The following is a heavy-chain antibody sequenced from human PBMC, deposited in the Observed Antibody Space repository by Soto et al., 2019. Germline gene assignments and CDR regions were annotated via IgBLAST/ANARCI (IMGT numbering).Heavy chain of an antibody. CDR2: MSGAGRSS. J-gene: IGHJ4*02. D-gene: IGHD3-3*01. Sequence: GGSLRLSCAASGFTFSSYAMSWVRQAPGKGLEWVSSMSGAGRSSYDADSVKGRFTISRDNSKNTLYLQMNNLRAEDTALYYCAKGPIFGVENMYDYGGQGT. V-gene: IGHV3-23*01. CDR3: AKGPIFGVENMYDY. CDR1: GFTFSSYA.